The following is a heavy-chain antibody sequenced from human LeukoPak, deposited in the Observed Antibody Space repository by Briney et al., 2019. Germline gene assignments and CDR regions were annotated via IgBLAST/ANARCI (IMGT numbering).Heavy chain of an antibody. CDR3: ARVKGGSYYGTAEGFDY. Sequence: PGGSLRLSCAASGFTFSSYWMHWVRHGPGKGLVWVSRINSDGSSTNYADSVKGRFTVSRDNAKKTLYLQMNSLRAEDTAVYYCARVKGGSYYGTAEGFDYWGQGTLVTVSS. CDR2: INSDGSST. J-gene: IGHJ4*02. V-gene: IGHV3-74*01. CDR1: GFTFSSYW. D-gene: IGHD1-26*01.